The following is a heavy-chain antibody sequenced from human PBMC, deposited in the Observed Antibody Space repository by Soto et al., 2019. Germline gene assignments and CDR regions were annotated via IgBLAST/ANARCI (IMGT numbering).Heavy chain of an antibody. D-gene: IGHD4-17*01. CDR1: GGSISSSSYY. CDR3: ARHPPTTVVTNYWYFDL. V-gene: IGHV4-39*01. CDR2: IYYSGST. J-gene: IGHJ2*01. Sequence: QLQLQESGPGLVKPSETLSLTCTVSGGSISSSSYYWGWIRQPPGKGLEWIGSIYYSGSTYYNPSLKSRVTISVDTSKNQFSLKLSSVTAADTAAYYCARHPPTTVVTNYWYFDLWGRGTLVTVSS.